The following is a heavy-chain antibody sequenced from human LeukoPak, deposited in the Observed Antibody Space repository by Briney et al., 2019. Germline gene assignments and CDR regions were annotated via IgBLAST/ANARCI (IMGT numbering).Heavy chain of an antibody. CDR3: ARSFYYGSGTYPPAAFDI. CDR1: GGSISASY. D-gene: IGHD3-10*01. Sequence: SETLSLTCTVSGGSISASYWSWIRQSPGKGLEYTGYIYYSGTTNYNPSLKSRVTITVDTSKNEFSLKLTSVTAADTTVYYCARSFYYGSGTYPPAAFDIWGQGTVVTVSS. V-gene: IGHV4-59*08. J-gene: IGHJ3*02. CDR2: IYYSGTT.